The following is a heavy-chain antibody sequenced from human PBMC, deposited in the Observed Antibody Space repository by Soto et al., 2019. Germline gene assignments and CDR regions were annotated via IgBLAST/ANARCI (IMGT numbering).Heavy chain of an antibody. Sequence: QVHLVQSGAEVKKPGASVKVSCKASGYTFTSYGITWVRQAPGQGLEWMGWISAHNGNTDYAQKLQGRVIVTRDTSTNTAYMELRSLSSDDTAVYYCARGRYGDYWGQGALVTVSS. D-gene: IGHD1-1*01. CDR3: ARGRYGDY. J-gene: IGHJ4*02. CDR1: GYTFTSYG. CDR2: ISAHNGNT. V-gene: IGHV1-18*01.